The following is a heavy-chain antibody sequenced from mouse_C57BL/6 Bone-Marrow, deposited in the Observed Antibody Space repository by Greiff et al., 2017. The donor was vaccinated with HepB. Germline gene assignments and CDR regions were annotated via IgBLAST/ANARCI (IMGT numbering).Heavy chain of an antibody. Sequence: QVQLQQPGAELVKPGASVKLSCKASGYTFTSYWMHWVKQRPGQGLEWIGMIHPNSGSTNYNEKFKSKATLTVDKSSSTAYMQLSSLTSEDSAVYYCARSGYYGSILDYWGQGTTLTVSS. CDR1: GYTFTSYW. D-gene: IGHD1-1*01. CDR3: ARSGYYGSILDY. V-gene: IGHV1-64*01. CDR2: IHPNSGST. J-gene: IGHJ2*01.